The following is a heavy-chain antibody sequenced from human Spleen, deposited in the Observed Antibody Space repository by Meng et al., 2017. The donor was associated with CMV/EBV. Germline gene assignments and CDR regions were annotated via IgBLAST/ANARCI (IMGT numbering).Heavy chain of an antibody. J-gene: IGHJ3*02. V-gene: IGHV3-11*01. CDR1: KFTFRDYY. D-gene: IGHD2-21*01. CDR2: ISSDGRKS. CDR3: ARMDCGDDCYFDAFDI. Sequence: GGSLRLSCAASKFTFRDYYMSWIRQAPGKGLEWVSSISSDGRKSYYAESVKGRFTISRDNAKNSLHLQMNSLRGEDTAVYYCARMDCGDDCYFDAFDIWGQGTMVTV.